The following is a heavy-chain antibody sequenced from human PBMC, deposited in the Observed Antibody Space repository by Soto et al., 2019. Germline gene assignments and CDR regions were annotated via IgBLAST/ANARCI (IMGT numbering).Heavy chain of an antibody. CDR3: ARDHTQLAAAGSSGTYYYYYGMDV. D-gene: IGHD6-13*01. J-gene: IGHJ6*02. V-gene: IGHV4-59*01. Sequence: SETLSLTCTVSGGSISSYYWSWIRQPPGKGLEWIGYIYYSGSTNYNPSLKSRVTISVDTSKNQFSLKLSSVTAADTAVYYCARDHTQLAAAGSSGTYYYYYGMDVWGQGTTVTVSS. CDR1: GGSISSYY. CDR2: IYYSGST.